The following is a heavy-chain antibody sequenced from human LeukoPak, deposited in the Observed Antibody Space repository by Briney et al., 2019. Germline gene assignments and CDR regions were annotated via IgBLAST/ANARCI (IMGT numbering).Heavy chain of an antibody. D-gene: IGHD3-22*01. CDR3: ARGRDSSGSSYDAFDI. V-gene: IGHV4-34*01. CDR2: INHSGST. CDR1: GGSFRGYY. Sequence: SETLSLTCAVYGGSFRGYYWSWIRQPPGKGLEWMGEINHSGSTNYNPSLKSRVTISVDTSKNQFSLKPSSVTAADTAVYYCARGRDSSGSSYDAFDIWGQGTMVTVSS. J-gene: IGHJ3*02.